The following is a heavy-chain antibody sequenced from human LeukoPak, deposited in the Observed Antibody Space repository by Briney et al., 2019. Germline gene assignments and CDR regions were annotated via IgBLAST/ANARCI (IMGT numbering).Heavy chain of an antibody. D-gene: IGHD2-15*01. CDR1: GYTFTTSW. CDR2: IYPGDSHT. Sequence: GESLSSSCQASGYTFTTSWIVWVRQMPGKGLGWMGIIYPGDSHTTDSPSFQDQVTISADRSISTAYLQWSSLKASDTAVYYCARHVRVGKSMATPSFTSGYLDYWGQGTLVTVSS. CDR3: ARHVRVGKSMATPSFTSGYLDY. V-gene: IGHV5-51*01. J-gene: IGHJ4*02.